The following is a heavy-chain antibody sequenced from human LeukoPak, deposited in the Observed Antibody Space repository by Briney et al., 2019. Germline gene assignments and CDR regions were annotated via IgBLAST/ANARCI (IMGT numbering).Heavy chain of an antibody. CDR3: ARARNYDVWSGGIDP. D-gene: IGHD3-3*01. CDR2: INTNTGNP. CDR1: GYTFTNYA. J-gene: IGHJ5*02. V-gene: IGHV7-4-1*02. Sequence: ASVKVSCKASGYTFTNYAMNWVRQAPGQGLEWMGWINTNTGNPTYAQGFTGRVVFSLDTSVGTAYLQISSLKAEDTAVYYCARARNYDVWSGGIDPWGQGTLVTVSS.